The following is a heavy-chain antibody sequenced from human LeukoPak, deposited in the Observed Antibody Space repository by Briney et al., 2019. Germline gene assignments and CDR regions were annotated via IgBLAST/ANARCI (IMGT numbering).Heavy chain of an antibody. CDR3: VKSYYDSSGWYPAFEY. CDR1: GFAFSNYW. Sequence: GGSLRLSCAGSGFAFSNYWMSWVRQAPGKGLEWVAHIKPDGSESYYADSVKGRFTISRDNAKNSLYLQMNSLREEDTAFYYCVKSYYDSSGWYPAFEYWGQRTLVTVSS. D-gene: IGHD3-22*01. CDR2: IKPDGSES. J-gene: IGHJ4*02. V-gene: IGHV3-7*03.